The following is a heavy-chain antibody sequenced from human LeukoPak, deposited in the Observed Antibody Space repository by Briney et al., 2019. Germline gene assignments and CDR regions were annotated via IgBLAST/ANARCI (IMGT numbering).Heavy chain of an antibody. CDR1: GGSISSSNW. Sequence: PSGSLSLTCAVSGGSISSSNWWSWVRQPPGKGLEWIGEIYHSGSTNYNPSLKSRVTISVDKSKNQFSPKLSPVTAADTAVYYCARHLLGKYNWFDPWGQGTLVTVSS. CDR3: ARHLLGKYNWFDP. J-gene: IGHJ5*02. D-gene: IGHD7-27*01. V-gene: IGHV4-4*02. CDR2: IYHSGST.